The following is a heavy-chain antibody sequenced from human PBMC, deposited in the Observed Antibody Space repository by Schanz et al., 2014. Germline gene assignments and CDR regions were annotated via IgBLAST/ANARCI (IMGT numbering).Heavy chain of an antibody. Sequence: QVQLVESGGGVVQPGRSLRLSCAASGFPFSDYYMSWIRQAPGKGLECISYISSRGTTIYYADSVKGRFTISRDNSKNTLYLQMNSLRADDSAVFYCAKQYASGTQAYFDYWGQGALVTVSS. CDR2: ISSRGTTI. J-gene: IGHJ4*02. CDR3: AKQYASGTQAYFDY. V-gene: IGHV3-11*01. D-gene: IGHD3-10*01. CDR1: GFPFSDYY.